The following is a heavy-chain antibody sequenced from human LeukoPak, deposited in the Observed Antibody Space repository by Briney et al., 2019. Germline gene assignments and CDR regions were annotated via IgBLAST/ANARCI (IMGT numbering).Heavy chain of an antibody. J-gene: IGHJ5*02. CDR1: GGSISSGSYY. CDR3: AREGVTQTTWFDP. D-gene: IGHD2-21*02. V-gene: IGHV4-61*02. Sequence: SETLSLTCTVSGGSISSGSYYWSWIRQPAGKGLEWIGRIYTSGSTNYNPSLKSRVTMSLDTSKNQFSLKLSSVTAADTAVYYCAREGVTQTTWFDPWGQGTLVTVSS. CDR2: IYTSGST.